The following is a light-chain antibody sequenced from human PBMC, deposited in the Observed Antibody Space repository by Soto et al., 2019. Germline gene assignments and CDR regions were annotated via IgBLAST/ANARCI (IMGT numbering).Light chain of an antibody. CDR1: QSVSSY. Sequence: EIVMTQSPTTLSVSPGERATLSCRASQSVSSYFAWYQQKPGQAPRLLIYGASTRATGTPARLSGSGSGTEFTLTISSLQSEDFAVYYCQQYSDWPLITFGQGTRLEIK. CDR3: QQYSDWPLIT. V-gene: IGKV3-15*01. CDR2: GAS. J-gene: IGKJ5*01.